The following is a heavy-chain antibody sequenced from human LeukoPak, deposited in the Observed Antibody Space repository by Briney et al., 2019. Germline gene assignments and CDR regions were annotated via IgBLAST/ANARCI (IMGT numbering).Heavy chain of an antibody. Sequence: GGSPRLSCAASGFTFSSYGMHWVRQAPGKGLEGVAVIWYDGSNKYYADSAKGRFTISRDNSKNTLYLQMNSLRAEDTAVYYCAKDLGYDSSGYFDYWGQGTLVTVSS. CDR1: GFTFSSYG. V-gene: IGHV3-33*06. CDR3: AKDLGYDSSGYFDY. CDR2: IWYDGSNK. J-gene: IGHJ4*02. D-gene: IGHD3-22*01.